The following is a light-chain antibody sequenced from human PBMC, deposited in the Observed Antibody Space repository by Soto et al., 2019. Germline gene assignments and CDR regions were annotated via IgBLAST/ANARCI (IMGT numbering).Light chain of an antibody. CDR2: EDN. CDR3: GAWDGSLSAGV. V-gene: IGLV1-51*02. J-gene: IGLJ1*01. Sequence: QSVLTQPPSVSAAPGQTVTISCSGSSSNIGSNFVSWYQQVPGKAPKLLIYEDNKRPSGIPDRCSGSKSGTSATLGITGLQTGDEADYDCGAWDGSLSAGVFGTGTKLTVL. CDR1: SSNIGSNF.